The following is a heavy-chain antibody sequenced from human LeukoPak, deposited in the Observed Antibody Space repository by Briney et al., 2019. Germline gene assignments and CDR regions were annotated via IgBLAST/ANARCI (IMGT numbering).Heavy chain of an antibody. CDR3: ARVLTEGIDY. J-gene: IGHJ4*02. CDR1: GYTFTSYG. D-gene: IGHD4-11*01. CDR2: IIPILGIA. V-gene: IGHV1-69*04. Sequence: SVKVSCKASGYTFTSYGISWVRQAPGQGLEWMGRIIPILGIANYAQKFQGRVTITADKSTSTAYMELSSLRSEDTAVYYCARVLTEGIDYWGQGTLVTVSS.